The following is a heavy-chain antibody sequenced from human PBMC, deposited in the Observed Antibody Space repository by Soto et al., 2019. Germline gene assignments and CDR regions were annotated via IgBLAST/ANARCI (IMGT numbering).Heavy chain of an antibody. Sequence: GGSLRLSCAASGFTVSSNYMSWVRQAPGKGLEWASVIYSGGSTYYAVSVKGRFTISRDNSKNTLYLQMNSLRAEDTAVYYCASRVLRYFDWLPYDAFDIWGQGTMVTVAS. V-gene: IGHV3-66*01. J-gene: IGHJ3*02. CDR1: GFTVSSNY. CDR3: ASRVLRYFDWLPYDAFDI. D-gene: IGHD3-9*01. CDR2: IYSGGST.